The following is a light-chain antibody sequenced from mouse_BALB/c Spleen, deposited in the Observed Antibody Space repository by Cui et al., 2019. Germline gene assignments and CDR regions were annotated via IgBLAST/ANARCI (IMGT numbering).Light chain of an antibody. CDR2: STS. V-gene: IGKV4-74*01. Sequence: QIVLTQSPPFMSASLGDRVTMTCTASPSVSSSYLHWYQQKPGSSPELWIYSTSDLASGVPARFSGSGSGTSYSLTISSMEAEDAATYYCHQYHRSPYTFGGGTKLEIK. CDR3: HQYHRSPYT. CDR1: PSVSSSY. J-gene: IGKJ2*01.